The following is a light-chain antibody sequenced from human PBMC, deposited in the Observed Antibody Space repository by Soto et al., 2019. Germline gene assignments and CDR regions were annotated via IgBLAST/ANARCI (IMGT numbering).Light chain of an antibody. CDR2: DAS. Sequence: AIQLTQSPSSLSASVGDRVTITCRASQGIRSALAWYQQKPGKSPKVLIYDASNWENGVPSRFSGSGSGTDFTLTISSLQPEDSATYYCQQFNNYPYTFGQGTKLEIK. J-gene: IGKJ2*01. CDR1: QGIRSA. CDR3: QQFNNYPYT. V-gene: IGKV1D-13*01.